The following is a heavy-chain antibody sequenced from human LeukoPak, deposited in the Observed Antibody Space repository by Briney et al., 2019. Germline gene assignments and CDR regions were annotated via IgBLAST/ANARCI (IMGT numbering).Heavy chain of an antibody. J-gene: IGHJ4*02. CDR1: GFTFSSYE. V-gene: IGHV3-48*03. Sequence: AGGSLRLSCAASGFTFSSYEMNWVRQAPGKGLEWVSYISSSGSTIYYADSVEGRFTISRDNAKNSQYLQMNSLRVEDTALYYCARAQTYGDSRLLLDYWGQGTLVTVSS. CDR2: ISSSGSTI. D-gene: IGHD2-21*02. CDR3: ARAQTYGDSRLLLDY.